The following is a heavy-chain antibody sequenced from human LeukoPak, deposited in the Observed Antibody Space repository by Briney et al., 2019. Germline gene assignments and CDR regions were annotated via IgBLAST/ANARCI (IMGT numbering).Heavy chain of an antibody. CDR1: GGSISSYY. V-gene: IGHV4-59*08. CDR2: IYYSGST. J-gene: IGHJ4*02. D-gene: IGHD3-22*01. Sequence: SETLSLTCTVSGGSISSYYWRWIRQPPGKGLEWIGYIYYSGSTNYNPSLKSRVTISVDTSKNQFSPKLSSVTAADTAVYYCARHVHYYDSSGYYGFDYWGQGTLVTVSS. CDR3: ARHVHYYDSSGYYGFDY.